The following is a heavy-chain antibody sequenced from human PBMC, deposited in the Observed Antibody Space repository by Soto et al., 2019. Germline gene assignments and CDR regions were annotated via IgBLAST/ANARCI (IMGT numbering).Heavy chain of an antibody. CDR3: ARTCSGGTCSVDY. CDR2: IYSGGST. CDR1: GFTVSSNY. V-gene: IGHV3-66*01. Sequence: EVQLVESGGGLVQPGGSLRLSCAASGFTVSSNYMSWVRQAPGKGLEWVSVIYSGGSTYYADSVKGRFTISRDNSENTLYLQMNSLRADDTAVYYCARTCSGGTCSVDYWGQGTLVTVSS. J-gene: IGHJ4*02. D-gene: IGHD2-15*01.